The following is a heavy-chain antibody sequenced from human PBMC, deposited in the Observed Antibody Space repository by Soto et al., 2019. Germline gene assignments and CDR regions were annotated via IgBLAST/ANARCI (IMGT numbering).Heavy chain of an antibody. CDR3: ARSGGSYSGDAFDI. Sequence: SVKVSCKASVVTFSSYAISWVRQAPGQGLEWMGGIIPIFGTANYAQKFQGRVTITADESTSTAYMELSSLRSEDTAVCYCARSGGSYSGDAFDIWGQGTMVTVSS. CDR1: VVTFSSYA. CDR2: IIPIFGTA. D-gene: IGHD1-26*01. V-gene: IGHV1-69*13. J-gene: IGHJ3*02.